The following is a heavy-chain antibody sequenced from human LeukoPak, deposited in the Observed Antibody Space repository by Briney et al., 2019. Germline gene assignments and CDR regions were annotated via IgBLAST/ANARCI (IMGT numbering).Heavy chain of an antibody. CDR3: ARITMVPMPYYAMDA. Sequence: ASVKVSCKASGGTFSSYTINWVRQAPGQGLEWMGGIIPIFGTANYAQKFQGRVTITADGSTSTAYMELSSLRSEDTAVYYCARITMVPMPYYAMDAWGQGTTVTVSS. V-gene: IGHV1-69*13. J-gene: IGHJ6*02. CDR1: GGTFSSYT. D-gene: IGHD3-10*01. CDR2: IIPIFGTA.